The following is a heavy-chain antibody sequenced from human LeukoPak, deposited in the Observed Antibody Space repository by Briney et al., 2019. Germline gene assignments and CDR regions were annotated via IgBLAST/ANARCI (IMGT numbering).Heavy chain of an antibody. D-gene: IGHD3-3*01. CDR1: GYTFTSYY. J-gene: IGHJ6*02. CDR2: INPSGGST. V-gene: IGHV1-46*01. CDR3: ARDQGPNDFWSGYYYYYYGMDV. Sequence: ASVEVSCKASGYTFTSYYMHWVRQAPGQGLEWMGIINPSGGSTSYAQKFQGRVTMTRDTSTSTVYMELSSLRSEDTAVYYCARDQGPNDFWSGYYYYYYGMDVWGQGTTVTASS.